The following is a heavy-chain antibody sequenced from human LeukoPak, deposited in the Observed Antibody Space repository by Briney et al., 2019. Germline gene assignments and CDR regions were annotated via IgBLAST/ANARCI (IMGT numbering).Heavy chain of an antibody. CDR2: INPNSGGT. Sequence: ASVKVSCKASGYTFTDYYMHWVRQAPGQGLEWMGWINPNSGGTNYAQKFQGRVTMTRDTSISTAYMELSRLRSDDKAVYYCARLYSARAFDYWGQGTLVTVSS. J-gene: IGHJ4*02. CDR1: GYTFTDYY. V-gene: IGHV1-2*02. CDR3: ARLYSARAFDY. D-gene: IGHD6-13*01.